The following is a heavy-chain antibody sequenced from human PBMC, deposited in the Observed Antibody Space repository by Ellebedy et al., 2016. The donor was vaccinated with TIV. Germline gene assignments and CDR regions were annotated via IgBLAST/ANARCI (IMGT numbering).Heavy chain of an antibody. CDR3: AKALGGAAAGSPFDY. D-gene: IGHD6-13*01. CDR2: ISYDGNNE. CDR1: GFTFSSYG. V-gene: IGHV3-30*18. J-gene: IGHJ4*02. Sequence: GESLKISCAASGFTFSSYGMHWVRQAPGKGLEWVAVISYDGNNEYYADSVKGRLTISRDNSKNTLYLQMNSLRAEGTAVYYCAKALGGAAAGSPFDYWGQGTLVTVSS.